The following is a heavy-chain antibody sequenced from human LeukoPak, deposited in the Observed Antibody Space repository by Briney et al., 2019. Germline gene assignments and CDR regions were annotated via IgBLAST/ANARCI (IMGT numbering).Heavy chain of an antibody. CDR3: ARGTVAVNYYYYGMDV. Sequence: GASVKVSCKASGYTFTSYGISWVRQAPGQGLEWMGWIRAYNGNTNYAQKLQGRVTMTTDTSTSTAYMELRSLRSDDTAVYYCARGTVAVNYYYYGMDVWGQGTTVTVSS. J-gene: IGHJ6*02. CDR1: GYTFTSYG. D-gene: IGHD6-19*01. CDR2: IRAYNGNT. V-gene: IGHV1-18*01.